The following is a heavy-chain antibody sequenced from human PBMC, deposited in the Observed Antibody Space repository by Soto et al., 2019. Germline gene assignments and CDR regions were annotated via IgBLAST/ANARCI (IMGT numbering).Heavy chain of an antibody. Sequence: QVQLVQSGAEVQKPGSSVKVSCKASGGTFSSYTISWVRQAPGQGLEWMGRIIPILGIANYAQKFQGRVTITADKSTSTAYMELSSLRSEDTAVYYCANLYGALHNWFDPWGQGTLVTVSS. D-gene: IGHD4-17*01. CDR3: ANLYGALHNWFDP. CDR1: GGTFSSYT. J-gene: IGHJ5*02. V-gene: IGHV1-69*02. CDR2: IIPILGIA.